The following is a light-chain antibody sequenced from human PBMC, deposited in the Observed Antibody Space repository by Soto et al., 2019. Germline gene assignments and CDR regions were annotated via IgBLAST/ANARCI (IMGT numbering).Light chain of an antibody. V-gene: IGLV2-14*03. CDR2: DVS. CDR3: SSYTTSNTRQIV. J-gene: IGLJ1*01. CDR1: SSDVGGYNY. Sequence: CVLTQPASVSGSAGQSITISCTGTSSDVGGYNYVSWYQHHPGKAPKLIIYDVSNRPSGVSIRFSGSKSDNTASLTISGLQPEDEADYHCSSYTTSNTRQIVFGTGTKVTVL.